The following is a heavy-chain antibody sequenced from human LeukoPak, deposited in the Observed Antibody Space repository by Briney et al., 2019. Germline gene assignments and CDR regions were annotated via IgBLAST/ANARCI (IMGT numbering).Heavy chain of an antibody. CDR1: GFAFTSNF. V-gene: IGHV3-53*05. D-gene: IGHD2-2*01. CDR2: IYGDGSI. Sequence: GGSLRLSCAISGFAFTSNFVSWVRQAPGKGLEWVSVIYGDGSIYYADSVSGRFTTSRDISKNTLYLQMSSLRTEDTAVYYCTKGLARYQLPTYDYYAMDVWGPGTTVTVSS. CDR3: TKGLARYQLPTYDYYAMDV. J-gene: IGHJ6*02.